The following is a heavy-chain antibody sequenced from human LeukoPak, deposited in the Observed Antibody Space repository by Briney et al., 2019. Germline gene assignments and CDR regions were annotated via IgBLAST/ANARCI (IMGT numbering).Heavy chain of an antibody. CDR1: GGSISSYY. J-gene: IGHJ4*02. CDR3: ARGAATYSSSRFDY. V-gene: IGHV4-34*01. Sequence: SETLSLTCTVSGGSISSYYWSWIRQPAGKGLEWIGEINHSGSTNYNPSLKSRVTISVDTSKNQFSLKLSSVTAADTAVYYCARGAATYSSSRFDYWGQGTLVTVSS. D-gene: IGHD6-13*01. CDR2: INHSGST.